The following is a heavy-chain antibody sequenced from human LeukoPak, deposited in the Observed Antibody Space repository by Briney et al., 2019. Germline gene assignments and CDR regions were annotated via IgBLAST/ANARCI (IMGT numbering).Heavy chain of an antibody. CDR3: AKTVTVTTSAFDI. CDR1: GFTFSDFA. V-gene: IGHV4-38-2*01. J-gene: IGHJ3*02. D-gene: IGHD4-17*01. CDR2: IYHSGST. Sequence: GSLRLSCAASGFTFSDFAMIWVRQPPGKGLEWMGTIYHSGSTYYNPSLKSRVTISVDTSKNQFSLKLSSVTAADTAVYYCAKTVTVTTSAFDIWGQGTMVTVSS.